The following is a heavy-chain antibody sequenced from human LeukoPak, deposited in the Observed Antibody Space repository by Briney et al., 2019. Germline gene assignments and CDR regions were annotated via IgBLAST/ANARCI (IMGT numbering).Heavy chain of an antibody. Sequence: PSETLSLTCIVSGGSISSHYWSWIRQPPGKGLEWIGYIYYSGSTSHNPSLKSRVTISVDTSKNQFSLKLSSVTAADTAVYYCARHARYSSSWYYGMDVWGQGTTVTVSS. CDR2: IYYSGST. V-gene: IGHV4-59*08. J-gene: IGHJ6*02. CDR3: ARHARYSSSWYYGMDV. CDR1: GGSISSHY. D-gene: IGHD6-13*01.